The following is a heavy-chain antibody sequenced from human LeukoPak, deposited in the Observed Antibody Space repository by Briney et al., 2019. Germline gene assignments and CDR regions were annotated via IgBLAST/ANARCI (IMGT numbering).Heavy chain of an antibody. CDR2: ISGSGGST. CDR3: AKDPGRGGYYYGSRYFDY. D-gene: IGHD3-10*01. V-gene: IGHV3-23*01. Sequence: GGSLRLSCAASGFTFSSYAMSWVRQAPGKGLEWVSAISGSGGSTYYADSVKGRFTISRDNSKNTLYLQMNSLRAEDTAVYYCAKDPGRGGYYYGSRYFDYWGQGSLVTVSS. J-gene: IGHJ4*02. CDR1: GFTFSSYA.